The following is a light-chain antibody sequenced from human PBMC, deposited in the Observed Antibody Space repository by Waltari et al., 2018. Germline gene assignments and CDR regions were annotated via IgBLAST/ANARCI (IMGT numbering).Light chain of an antibody. CDR1: SSDVGGYKF. CDR2: DVT. J-gene: IGLJ2*01. CDR3: SSYTSSTTGI. Sequence: QSALTQPDSVSGSPGQSITISCTGTSSDVGGYKFVSWYQHHPGEAPKLIIFDVTNRPSGVSYRVSGSKSGNSASLTISGLQAEDEAYYYCSSYTSSTTGIFGGGTKLTVL. V-gene: IGLV2-14*03.